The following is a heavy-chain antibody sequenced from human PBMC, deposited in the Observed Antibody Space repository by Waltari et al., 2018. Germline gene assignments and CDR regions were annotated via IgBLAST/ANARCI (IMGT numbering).Heavy chain of an antibody. J-gene: IGHJ5*02. CDR3: ARDRGRGLYLDT. D-gene: IGHD2-15*01. Sequence: QLQLQESGPGLVKPSGTLSPSCAVAGESMRANYWWSWVRQSPQKGLEWIGQVHRSGRTNYNPSFASRVTMSIDTSNNHFSLKMTSVAAADTAVYYCARDRGRGLYLDTWGPGTLVAVS. V-gene: IGHV4-4*02. CDR2: VHRSGRT. CDR1: GESMRANYW.